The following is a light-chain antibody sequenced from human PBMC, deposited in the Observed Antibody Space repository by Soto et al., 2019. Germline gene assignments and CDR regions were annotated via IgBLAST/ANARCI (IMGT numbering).Light chain of an antibody. CDR1: QAIGVW. V-gene: IGKV1-12*01. J-gene: IGKJ3*01. Sequence: DIQMTQSPSSVSASVGDRVTITCRASQAIGVWLAWYQQKPGKAPDLLIYAASHLHSGVPSRFSGSGSGTDFTLTIRSLQPEDFATYFCQQANSLPFTFGPGTKVDIK. CDR2: AAS. CDR3: QQANSLPFT.